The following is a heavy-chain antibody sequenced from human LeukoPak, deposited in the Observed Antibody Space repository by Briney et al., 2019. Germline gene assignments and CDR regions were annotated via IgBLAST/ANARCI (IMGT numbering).Heavy chain of an antibody. Sequence: SETLSLTCAVYGGSFSAYYWSWIRQPPGKGLEWIGEINHSGSTNYNPSLKSRVTISVDTSKNQFSLKLSSVTAADTAVYYCARDPGYSSGWSLTYWYFDLWGRGTLVTVSS. CDR2: INHSGST. D-gene: IGHD6-19*01. CDR3: ARDPGYSSGWSLTYWYFDL. V-gene: IGHV4-34*01. J-gene: IGHJ2*01. CDR1: GGSFSAYY.